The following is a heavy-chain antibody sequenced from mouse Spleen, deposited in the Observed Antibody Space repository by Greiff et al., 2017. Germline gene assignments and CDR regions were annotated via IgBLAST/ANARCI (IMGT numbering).Heavy chain of an antibody. CDR3: AREAGNRYAMDY. CDR2: IYPSDSET. D-gene: IGHD2-1*01. Sequence: QVQLQQPGAELVRPGSSVKLSCKASGYTFTSYWMDWVKQRPGQGLEWIGNIYPSDSETHYNQKFKDKATLTVDKSSSTAYMQLSSLTSEDSAVYYCAREAGNRYAMDYWGQGTSVTVSS. V-gene: IGHV1-61*01. J-gene: IGHJ4*01. CDR1: GYTFTSYW.